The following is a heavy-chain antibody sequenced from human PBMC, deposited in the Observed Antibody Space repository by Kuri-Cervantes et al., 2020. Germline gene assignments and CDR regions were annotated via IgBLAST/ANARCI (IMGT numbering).Heavy chain of an antibody. CDR2: INPNSGGT. CDR1: GYTFTSYD. CDR3: ATPYCSSTSCPYNWFDP. V-gene: IGHV1-2*02. Sequence: ASVKVSCKASGYTFTSYDINWVRQATGQGLEWMGWINPNSGGTNYAQKFQGRVTMTRDTSISTAYMELSRLRSDDTAVYYCATPYCSSTSCPYNWFDPWGQGTLATVSS. J-gene: IGHJ5*02. D-gene: IGHD2-2*01.